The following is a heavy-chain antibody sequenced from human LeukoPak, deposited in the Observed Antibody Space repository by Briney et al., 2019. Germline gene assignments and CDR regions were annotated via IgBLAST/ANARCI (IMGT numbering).Heavy chain of an antibody. D-gene: IGHD4-23*01. CDR3: ARESVADAFDI. V-gene: IGHV4-59*01. CDR2: IYYSGST. J-gene: IGHJ3*02. CDR1: GGSISSYY. Sequence: SETLSLTCTVSGGSISSYYWSWIRQPPGKGPEWIGYIYYSGSTNYNPSLKSRVTISVDTSKNQFSLKLSSVTAADTAVYYCARESVADAFDIWGQGTMVTVSS.